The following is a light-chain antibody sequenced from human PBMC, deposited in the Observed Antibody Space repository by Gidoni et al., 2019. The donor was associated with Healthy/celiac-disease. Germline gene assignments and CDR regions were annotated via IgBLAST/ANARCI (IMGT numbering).Light chain of an antibody. Sequence: DIQMTLSPSTLSASVGDRVTITCRASQSISSWLAWYQQKPGKAPKLLIYDASSLESGVPSRFSGSGSGTEFTLTISSLQPDDFATYYCQQYNSYPFTFGPGTKVEIK. J-gene: IGKJ3*01. CDR1: QSISSW. CDR3: QQYNSYPFT. V-gene: IGKV1-5*01. CDR2: DAS.